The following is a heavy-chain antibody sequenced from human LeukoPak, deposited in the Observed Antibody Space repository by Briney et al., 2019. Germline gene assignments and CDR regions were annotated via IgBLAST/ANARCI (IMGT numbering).Heavy chain of an antibody. V-gene: IGHV4-4*02. J-gene: IGHJ3*02. CDR1: GGSISSSNW. CDR3: ARTHYYDSSGYYDSDAFAI. D-gene: IGHD3-22*01. Sequence: SGTLSLTCAVSGGSISSSNWWSWVRQPPGKGLEWIGEIYHSGSTNYNPSLKSRVTISVDKSKNQFSLKLSSVTAADTAVYYCARTHYYDSSGYYDSDAFAIWGQGTMVTVSS. CDR2: IYHSGST.